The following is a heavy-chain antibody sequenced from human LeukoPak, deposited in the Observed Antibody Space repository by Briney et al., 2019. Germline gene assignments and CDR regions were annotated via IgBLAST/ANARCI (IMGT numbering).Heavy chain of an antibody. D-gene: IGHD2-2*02. Sequence: PGGSLRLSCAASGFNFTDHYMNWVRQTPGKGLEWISYISSSGSSIHYADSVEGRFTISRDNARNSLYLQMNSVRDDDTAIYHCVTDAIPLQSGWVYFDHWGQGTLVTVSS. J-gene: IGHJ4*02. CDR2: ISSSGSSI. CDR3: VTDAIPLQSGWVYFDH. V-gene: IGHV3-11*01. CDR1: GFNFTDHY.